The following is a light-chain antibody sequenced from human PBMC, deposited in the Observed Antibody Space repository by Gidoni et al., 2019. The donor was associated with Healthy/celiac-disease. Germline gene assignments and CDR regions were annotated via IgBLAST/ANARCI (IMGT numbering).Light chain of an antibody. J-gene: IGKJ1*01. V-gene: IGKV3-20*01. CDR1: QSVSSSY. CDR3: QQYGSSPGT. CDR2: GAS. Sequence: EMVLTQSPGTLSLSPGERATLSCRASQSVSSSYLAWYQQKPGQAPRLLIYGASSRATGIPDRFSGSGSGTDFTFTISRLEPEDFAVYYCQQYGSSPGTFGQGTKVEIK.